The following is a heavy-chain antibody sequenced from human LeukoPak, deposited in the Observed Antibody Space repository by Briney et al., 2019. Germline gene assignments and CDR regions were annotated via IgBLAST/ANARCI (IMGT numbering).Heavy chain of an antibody. CDR1: GGSISTSY. V-gene: IGHV4-59*01. Sequence: SETLSLTCIVSGGSISTSYWSWLRQPPGKELEWIGYIHYSGSTNYNPSLKSRVTISVDTSKNQFSLNLSSVTAADTAVYYCAGSYHYYMDVWGKGTTVTVSS. J-gene: IGHJ6*03. CDR2: IHYSGST. CDR3: AGSYHYYMDV.